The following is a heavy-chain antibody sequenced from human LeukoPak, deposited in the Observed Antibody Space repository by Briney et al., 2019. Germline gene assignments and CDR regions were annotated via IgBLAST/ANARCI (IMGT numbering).Heavy chain of an antibody. CDR2: ISAYNGNT. CDR1: GYTFTSYG. D-gene: IGHD2-21*02. CDR3: ARTIVVVTADYFDY. V-gene: IGHV1-18*01. Sequence: GASVKVSCKASGYTFTSYGISWVRQAPGQGLEWMGWISAYNGNTNYVQKLQGRVTMTTDTSTSTVYMELRSLRSDDTAVYYCARTIVVVTADYFDYWGQGTLVTVSS. J-gene: IGHJ4*02.